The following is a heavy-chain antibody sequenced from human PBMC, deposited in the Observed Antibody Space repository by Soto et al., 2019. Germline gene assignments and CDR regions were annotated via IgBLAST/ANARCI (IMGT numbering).Heavy chain of an antibody. Sequence: QVQLVQSGAEVKKPGASVKVSCQTSGYTFSNYDINWVRQAPGQGLEWMGCISVYNEDKNYAQKFQGRVTMTTDTSTNTAYMDLRNLRSDDTAVYYCVRAFDYGDEREIDFWGQGTLVTVSS. CDR2: ISVYNEDK. D-gene: IGHD4-17*01. J-gene: IGHJ4*02. CDR3: VRAFDYGDEREIDF. V-gene: IGHV1-18*01. CDR1: GYTFSNYD.